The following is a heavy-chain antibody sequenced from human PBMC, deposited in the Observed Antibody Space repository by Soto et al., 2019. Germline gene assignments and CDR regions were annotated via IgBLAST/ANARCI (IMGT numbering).Heavy chain of an antibody. CDR2: INDSGDLR. CDR3: AKAFGDWYPFEK. Sequence: PGGSLRLSCVASGFTFGSYVMSWVRRAPGKGLEWVSTINDSGDLRYYAESVRGRFTISRDNSKNTLYLQVNDLRAEDTARYHCAKAFGDWYPFEKWGLGALVTVSS. J-gene: IGHJ4*02. V-gene: IGHV3-23*01. D-gene: IGHD6-19*01. CDR1: GFTFGSYV.